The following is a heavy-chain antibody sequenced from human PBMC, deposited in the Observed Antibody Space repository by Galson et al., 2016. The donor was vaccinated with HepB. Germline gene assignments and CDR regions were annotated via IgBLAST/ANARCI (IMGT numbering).Heavy chain of an antibody. V-gene: IGHV6-1*01. CDR2: TYYRSKWYN. D-gene: IGHD1-26*01. CDR3: AREPGIGSGMAGRLGY. J-gene: IGHJ3*01. CDR1: GDSVSSYSAA. Sequence: CAISGDSVSSYSAAWNWIRQSPSRGLEWLGRTYYRSKWYNDYAVSVKSRITINADTSKNQFSLQLNSVTLEDTAVYYCAREPGIGSGMAGRLGYWGQGTVVTVSS.